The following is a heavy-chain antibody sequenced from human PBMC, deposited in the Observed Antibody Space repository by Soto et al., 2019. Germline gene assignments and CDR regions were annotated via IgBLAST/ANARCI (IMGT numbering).Heavy chain of an antibody. CDR2: IIPIFGTA. CDR1: GGTFSSYA. Sequence: ASVKVSCKASGGTFSSYAINWVRQAPGQGLEWMGGIIPIFGTANYAQKFQGRVTITADESTSTAYMELSSLRSEDTAVYYCARTDFWSGYKGMDVWGQGTTVTVSS. CDR3: ARTDFWSGYKGMDV. V-gene: IGHV1-69*13. D-gene: IGHD3-3*01. J-gene: IGHJ6*02.